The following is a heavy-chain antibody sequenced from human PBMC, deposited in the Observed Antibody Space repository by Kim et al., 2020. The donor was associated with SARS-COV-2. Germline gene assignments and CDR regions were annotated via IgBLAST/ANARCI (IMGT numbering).Heavy chain of an antibody. J-gene: IGHJ6*02. CDR1: GFTFSSYW. D-gene: IGHD3-22*01. CDR2: IKQDGSEK. Sequence: GGSLRLSCAASGFTFSSYWMSWVRQAPGKGLEWVANIKQDGSEKYYVDSVKGRFTISRDNAKNSLYLQMNSLRAEDTAVYYCARVRVWYYYDSSGYNYYYGMDVWGQGTTVTVSS. CDR3: ARVRVWYYYDSSGYNYYYGMDV. V-gene: IGHV3-7*03.